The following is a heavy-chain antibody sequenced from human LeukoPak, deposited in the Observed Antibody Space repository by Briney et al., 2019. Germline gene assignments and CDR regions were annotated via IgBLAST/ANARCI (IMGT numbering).Heavy chain of an antibody. CDR2: IKSKTDGGTT. D-gene: IGHD3-3*01. Sequence: GGSLRLSCAASGFTFSNAWMSWVRQAPGKGLEWVGRIKSKTDGGTTDYAAPVKGRFTISRDDSKNTLYLQMNSLKTEDTAVYYCTTDLGDFWSGYSVGDDYWGQGTLVTVSS. V-gene: IGHV3-15*01. CDR3: TTDLGDFWSGYSVGDDY. J-gene: IGHJ4*02. CDR1: GFTFSNAW.